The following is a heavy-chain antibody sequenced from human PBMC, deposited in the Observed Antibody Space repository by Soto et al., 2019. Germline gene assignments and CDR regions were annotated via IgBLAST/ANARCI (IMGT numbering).Heavy chain of an antibody. CDR1: GVPFSRNP. CDR3: ATRGYCVSPGCLADYYAMDV. V-gene: IGHV3-23*01. Sequence: EVQLLESGGGLVQPGGSLRLSCAASGVPFSRNPMSWARQAPGKGPEWVSGISGSGDTTHYADSVKGRVTISRDNSKSTLYLQMNSLRAEDTAVYYCATRGYCVSPGCLADYYAMDVWGQGTTVTVSS. J-gene: IGHJ6*02. CDR2: ISGSGDTT. D-gene: IGHD3-10*01.